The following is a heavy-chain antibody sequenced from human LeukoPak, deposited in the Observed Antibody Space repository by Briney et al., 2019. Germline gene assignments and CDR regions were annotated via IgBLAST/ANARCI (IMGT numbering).Heavy chain of an antibody. Sequence: VQPGGSLRLSCAASGFTFRSNAMTWVRQAQGKGLEWVSTISGSGTSTYYADSVKGRFTISRDNSKNTLYLQMNSLRAEDTAVYYCAKRIPNYYGMDVWGQGTTVTVSS. CDR2: ISGSGTST. J-gene: IGHJ6*02. V-gene: IGHV3-23*01. D-gene: IGHD2-15*01. CDR1: GFTFRSNA. CDR3: AKRIPNYYGMDV.